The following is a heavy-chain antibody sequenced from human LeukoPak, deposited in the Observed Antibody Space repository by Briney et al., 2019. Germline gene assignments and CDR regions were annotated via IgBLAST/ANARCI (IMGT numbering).Heavy chain of an antibody. CDR2: ISSSSSYI. V-gene: IGHV3-21*01. CDR1: GFTFSNYW. D-gene: IGHD4-23*01. CDR3: AREVVTGSVDVFDI. Sequence: GGSLRLSCAASGFTFSNYWMNWVRQAPGKGLEWVSSISSSSSYIYYADSVKGRFTISRDNAKNSLYLQMNSLRAEDTAVYYCAREVVTGSVDVFDIWGQGTMVTVSS. J-gene: IGHJ3*02.